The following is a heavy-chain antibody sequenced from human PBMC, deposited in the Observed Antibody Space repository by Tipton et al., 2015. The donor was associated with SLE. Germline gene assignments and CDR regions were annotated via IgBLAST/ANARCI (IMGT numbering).Heavy chain of an antibody. CDR3: ARGPYSGSGGPRYFDL. Sequence: TLSLTCTVSGGSISSGSYYWSWIRQPAGKGLEWIGRIYTSGSTNYNPSLKSRVTISVDTSKNQFSLKLSSVTAADTAVYYCARGPYSGSGGPRYFDLWGRGTPVTVSS. D-gene: IGHD1-26*01. CDR1: GGSISSGSYY. CDR2: IYTSGST. V-gene: IGHV4-61*02. J-gene: IGHJ2*01.